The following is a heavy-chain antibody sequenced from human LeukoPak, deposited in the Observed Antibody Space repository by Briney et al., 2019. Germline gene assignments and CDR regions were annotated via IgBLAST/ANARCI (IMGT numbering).Heavy chain of an antibody. CDR1: GYTFSVYY. CDR3: ARDGVGATDY. V-gene: IGHV1-2*02. Sequence: ASVKDSCKASGYTFSVYYMHWVRQAPGQGLEWMGWINPNSGGTNYAQKFQGRVTMTRDTSISTAYMELSRLRSDDTAVYYCARDGVGATDYWGQGTLVTVSS. CDR2: INPNSGGT. J-gene: IGHJ4*02. D-gene: IGHD1-26*01.